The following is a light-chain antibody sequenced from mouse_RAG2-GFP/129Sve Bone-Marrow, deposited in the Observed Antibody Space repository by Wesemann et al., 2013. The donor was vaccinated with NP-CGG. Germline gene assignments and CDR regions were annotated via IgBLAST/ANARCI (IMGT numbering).Light chain of an antibody. Sequence: DIVMTQSPSSLSVSAGEKVTMSCKSSQSLLNSGNQKNYLAWYQQKPGQPPKLLIYGASTRESGVPDRFTGSGSGTDFTLTISSVQAEDLAVYYCHQYLSSRTFGGGTKLEIK. V-gene: IGKV8-28*01. CDR3: HQYLSSRT. CDR2: GAS. CDR1: QSLLNSGNQKNY. J-gene: IGKJ2*01.